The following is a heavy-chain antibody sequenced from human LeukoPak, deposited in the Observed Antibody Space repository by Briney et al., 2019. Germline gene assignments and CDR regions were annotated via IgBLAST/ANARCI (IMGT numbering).Heavy chain of an antibody. Sequence: GESLKISCKGSGYSFTSYWISWVRQMPGKGLGXXXXXXPSDSYTNYSPSFQGHVTISADKSISTAYLQWSSLKASDTAMYYCARLSVTMVRGVIPSPPDYWGQGTLVTVSS. J-gene: IGHJ4*02. CDR3: ARLSVTMVRGVIPSPPDY. D-gene: IGHD3-10*01. CDR2: XXPSDSYT. V-gene: IGHV5-10-1*01. CDR1: GYSFTSYW.